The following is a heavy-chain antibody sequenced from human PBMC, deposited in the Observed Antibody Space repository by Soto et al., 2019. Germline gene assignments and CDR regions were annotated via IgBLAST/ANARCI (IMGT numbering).Heavy chain of an antibody. V-gene: IGHV3-11*01. CDR2: ISFNGDVT. CDR3: ARESPLAGQNGAMDV. Sequence: PGGSLRLSCAACGFSFSAYYMSWIRQAPGMGLEWVSYISFNGDVTRYSDSVDRRFTVSRDNAKKSLYLQMNSLRVEDTAVYYCARESPLAGQNGAMDVGGQGTTVTGSS. J-gene: IGHJ6*02. CDR1: GFSFSAYY. D-gene: IGHD6-13*01.